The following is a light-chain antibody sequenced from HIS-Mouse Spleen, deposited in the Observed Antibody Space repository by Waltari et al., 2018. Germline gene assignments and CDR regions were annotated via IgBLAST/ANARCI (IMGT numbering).Light chain of an antibody. J-gene: IGLJ2*01. V-gene: IGLV2-14*03. CDR2: NVS. CDR1: SSDVGGYTY. Sequence: QSALTQPASVAGPPGQSITISCTGTSSDVGGYTYVSWYQQHPGKAPKLMIYNVSNRPYGVSNRFSDSKPGNTASLTISGLQAEDEADYYCSSYTSSSTLVFGGGTKLTVL. CDR3: SSYTSSSTLV.